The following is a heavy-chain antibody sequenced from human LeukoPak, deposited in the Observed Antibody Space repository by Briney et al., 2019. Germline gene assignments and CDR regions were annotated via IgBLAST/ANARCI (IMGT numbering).Heavy chain of an antibody. CDR1: GGAITSSY. CDR3: ARDKHIAHCSGGGRCYPYYFDS. J-gene: IGHJ4*02. D-gene: IGHD2-15*01. Sequence: PSETLSLTCTVSGGAITSSYWSWVRQPPGKGLEYIGHISNSGSTNYNPSLKSRVTISVDTSKNQLSVNLTSVTAADTAVYYCARDKHIAHCSGGGRCYPYYFDSWGQGTLVTVSS. CDR2: ISNSGST. V-gene: IGHV4-59*01.